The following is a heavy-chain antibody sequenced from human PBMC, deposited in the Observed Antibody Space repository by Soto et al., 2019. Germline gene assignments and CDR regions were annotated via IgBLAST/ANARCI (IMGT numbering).Heavy chain of an antibody. J-gene: IGHJ4*02. CDR2: IYYSGST. V-gene: IGHV4-61*01. D-gene: IGHD3-3*01. CDR1: GGSVSSGSYN. CDR3: GRGRVYYEGFYYFDY. Sequence: SETLSLPCTVSGGSVSSGSYNWSWIRQPPGKGLEWIGYIYYSGSTNYNPSLKRRVTISVDTSKNQFSLKLSSVTAAATAVYSCGRGRVYYEGFYYFDYWGQGTLVTVSS.